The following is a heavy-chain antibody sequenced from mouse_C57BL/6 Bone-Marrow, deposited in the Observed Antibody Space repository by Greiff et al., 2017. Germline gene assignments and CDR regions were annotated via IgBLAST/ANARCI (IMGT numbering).Heavy chain of an antibody. J-gene: IGHJ3*01. CDR2: IDPEDGDT. Sequence: VQLQQSGAELVKPGASVKLSCTASGFTITDYYMHWVKQRTEQGLEWIGRIDPEDGDTKYDPKFQGKATITADKSSNTAYLQLSSLTSEDTAVYYCAREYYCSSPFAYWGQGTLVTVSA. CDR1: GFTITDYY. CDR3: AREYYCSSPFAY. D-gene: IGHD1-1*01. V-gene: IGHV14-2*01.